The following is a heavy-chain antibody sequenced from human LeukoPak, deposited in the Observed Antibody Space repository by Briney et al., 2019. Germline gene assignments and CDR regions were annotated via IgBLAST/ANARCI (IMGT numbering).Heavy chain of an antibody. D-gene: IGHD6-19*01. CDR3: ARDWGAVAVWSSRYFDY. Sequence: ASVKVSCKASGYTFTSYDISWVRQATGQGLEWMGWMNPNSGNTGYAQKFQGRVTMTRDTSISTAYMELSRLRSDDTAVYYCARDWGAVAVWSSRYFDYWGQGTLVTVSS. V-gene: IGHV1-8*02. J-gene: IGHJ4*02. CDR1: GYTFTSYD. CDR2: MNPNSGNT.